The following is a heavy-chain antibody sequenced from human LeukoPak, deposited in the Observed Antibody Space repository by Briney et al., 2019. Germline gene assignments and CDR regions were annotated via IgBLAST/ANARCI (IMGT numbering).Heavy chain of an antibody. CDR2: INHSGST. CDR3: ASRGRFDYVWGK. Sequence: SETLSLTCAVYGGSFSGYYWSWIRQPPGKGLEWIGEINHSGSTNYNPSLKSRVTISVDSSKNQFSLKLSSVTAADTAVYYCASRGRFDYVWGKWGPGTLVTVSS. J-gene: IGHJ4*02. CDR1: GGSFSGYY. V-gene: IGHV4-34*01. D-gene: IGHD3-16*01.